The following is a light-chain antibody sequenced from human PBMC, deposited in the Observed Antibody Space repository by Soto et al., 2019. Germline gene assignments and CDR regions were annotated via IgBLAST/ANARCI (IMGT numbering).Light chain of an antibody. J-gene: IGKJ4*01. CDR3: QHYTSSLVT. Sequence: IVVTQSPGTLSLSQGERATLSCRASQSVSSSYLAWYQQKPGQAPRLLIYGASNRATGIPDRFSGSGSGTDFSLTISRLEPEDFAVYYCQHYTSSLVTFGGGTKVDIK. V-gene: IGKV3-20*01. CDR2: GAS. CDR1: QSVSSSY.